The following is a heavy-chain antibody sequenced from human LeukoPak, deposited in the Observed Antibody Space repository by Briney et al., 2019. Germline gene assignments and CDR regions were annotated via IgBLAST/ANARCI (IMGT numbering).Heavy chain of an antibody. CDR3: ARQEGSVINYYYGMDV. CDR2: IYYSGST. D-gene: IGHD3-10*01. J-gene: IGHJ6*02. CDR1: GGSISSYY. Sequence: PSETLSLTCTVSGGSISSYYWSWIRQPPGKGLEGIGYIYYSGSTNYNPSLKSRVTISVDTSKNQFSLKLSSVTAADTAVYYCARQEGSVINYYYGMDVWGQGTTVTVSS. V-gene: IGHV4-59*08.